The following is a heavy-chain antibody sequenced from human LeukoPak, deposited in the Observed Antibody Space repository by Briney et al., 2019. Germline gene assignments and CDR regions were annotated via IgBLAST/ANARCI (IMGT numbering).Heavy chain of an antibody. J-gene: IGHJ4*02. V-gene: IGHV4-31*03. CDR3: ARESKGSGFDY. CDR2: IYYSGST. CDR1: GGSISSGGYY. Sequence: SETLSPTCTVSGGSISSGGYYWSWIRQHPGKGLEWIGYIYYSGSTYYNPSLKSRVTISVDTSKNQFSLKLSSVTAADTAVYYWARESKGSGFDYWGQGTLVTVPS.